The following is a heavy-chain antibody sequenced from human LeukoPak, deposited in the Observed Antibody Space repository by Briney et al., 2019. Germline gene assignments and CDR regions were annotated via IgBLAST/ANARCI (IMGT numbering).Heavy chain of an antibody. CDR2: ISSSSSYI. CDR3: ARAGGLWFGELPEYYFDH. Sequence: PGGSLRLSCAASGFTFSSYSMNWVRQAPGKGLEWVSSISSSSSYIYYADSVKGRFTISRDNSKNTLYLQMNSLRAEDTAVYYCARAGGLWFGELPEYYFDHWGQGTLVTVSS. CDR1: GFTFSSYS. D-gene: IGHD3-10*01. J-gene: IGHJ4*02. V-gene: IGHV3-21*04.